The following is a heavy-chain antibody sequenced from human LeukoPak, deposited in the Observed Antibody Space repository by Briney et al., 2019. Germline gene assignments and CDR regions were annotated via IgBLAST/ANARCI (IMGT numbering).Heavy chain of an antibody. CDR2: ISGDSGSI. D-gene: IGHD1-26*01. CDR1: GFILSSYS. CDR3: ARGADGSYTLFDY. V-gene: IGHV3-48*01. Sequence: GGSLRLSCAASGFILSSYSMTWVRQAPGKGLEWISYISGDSGSIYCGDSVKGRFTISRDNAKNSLYLQMNSLRAEDTAVYYCARGADGSYTLFDYWGQGTLVTVSS. J-gene: IGHJ4*02.